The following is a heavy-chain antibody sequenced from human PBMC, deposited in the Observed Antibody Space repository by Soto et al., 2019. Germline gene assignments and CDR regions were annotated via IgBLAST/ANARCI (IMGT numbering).Heavy chain of an antibody. V-gene: IGHV4-31*03. CDR3: ARSVFP. J-gene: IGHJ5*02. CDR1: GGSISTGGYY. Sequence: QVQLQESGPGLVKPSQTLSLTCTVSGGSISTGGYYWNWIRQHPGKGLEWIGYFYYSGSTYSNPSLERRGTVAVNTSTTQFSLKLGSVTAAATAVYSCARSVFPWGQGTLVTVSS. CDR2: FYYSGST.